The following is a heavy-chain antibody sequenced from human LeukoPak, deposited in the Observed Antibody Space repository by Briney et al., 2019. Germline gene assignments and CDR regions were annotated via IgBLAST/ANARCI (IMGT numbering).Heavy chain of an antibody. CDR3: ARAKYYDSGSYAFDI. J-gene: IGHJ3*02. Sequence: PSETLSLTCAVYGGSFSGYYWSWIRQPPGKGLEWIGEINHSGSTNYNPSLKSRVTISADTSKNQFSLKLTSVTAADTAVYYCARAKYYDSGSYAFDIWGQGTRVTVSS. CDR2: INHSGST. V-gene: IGHV4-34*01. CDR1: GGSFSGYY. D-gene: IGHD3-10*01.